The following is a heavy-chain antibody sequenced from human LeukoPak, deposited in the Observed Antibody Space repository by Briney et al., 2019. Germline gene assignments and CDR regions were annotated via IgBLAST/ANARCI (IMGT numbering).Heavy chain of an antibody. CDR2: INPSGGST. CDR1: GYTFTSYC. J-gene: IGHJ6*03. V-gene: IGHV1-46*01. CDR3: ARARRVVVTAKPYYYYYMDV. D-gene: IGHD2-21*02. Sequence: ASVKVSCKASGYTFTSYCMHWVRQAPGQGLEWMGIINPSGGSTSYAQKFQGRVTMTRDMSTSTVYMELSSLRSEDTAVYYCARARRVVVTAKPYYYYYMDVWGKGTTVTVSS.